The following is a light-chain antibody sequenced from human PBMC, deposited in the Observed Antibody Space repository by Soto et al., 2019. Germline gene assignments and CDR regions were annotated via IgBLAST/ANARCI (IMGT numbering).Light chain of an antibody. J-gene: IGKJ5*01. Sequence: DIVLTQSTCPLSLSAGESATLSWRASQSIKNNFLAWYQQKPGQAPRLLVYDASSRATGIPDRFSGRGSGADFTLTISRLEPEDFAVYYCQQYTISPPITFGQGTRLEIK. V-gene: IGKV3-20*01. CDR3: QQYTISPPIT. CDR2: DAS. CDR1: QSIKNNF.